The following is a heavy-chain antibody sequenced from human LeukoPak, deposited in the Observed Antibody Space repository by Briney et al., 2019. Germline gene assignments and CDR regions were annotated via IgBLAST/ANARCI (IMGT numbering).Heavy chain of an antibody. Sequence: GGSLRLSCAASGFTFSSYSMNWVRQAPGKGLEWVSVISGSGRYIYYGDSVRGRFTISRDNAKNTLYLQMNSLRAEDTALYHCARGATYYYDSSGYYPEGDYWGQGTLVTVSS. D-gene: IGHD3-22*01. CDR1: GFTFSSYS. J-gene: IGHJ4*02. CDR3: ARGATYYYDSSGYYPEGDY. CDR2: ISGSGRYI. V-gene: IGHV3-21*04.